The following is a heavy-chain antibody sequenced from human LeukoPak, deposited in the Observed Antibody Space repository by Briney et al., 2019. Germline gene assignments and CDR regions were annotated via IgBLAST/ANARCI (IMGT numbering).Heavy chain of an antibody. CDR2: IKQDGSEK. CDR1: GFTFSSYW. V-gene: IGHV3-7*03. J-gene: IGHJ5*02. Sequence: GGSLGLSCAASGFTFSSYWMSWVRQAPGKGLEWVANIKQDGSEKYYVDSVKGRFTISRDNAKNSLYLQMNSLRAEDTAVYYCARDVLTGYPNWFDPWGQGTLVTVSS. D-gene: IGHD3-9*01. CDR3: ARDVLTGYPNWFDP.